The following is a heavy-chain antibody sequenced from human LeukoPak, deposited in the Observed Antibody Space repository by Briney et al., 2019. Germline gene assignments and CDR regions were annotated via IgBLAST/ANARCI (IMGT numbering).Heavy chain of an antibody. J-gene: IGHJ5*02. CDR2: INHNSGGT. Sequence: ASVKVSCKASGYTFSGYYMHWVRRAPGQGLEWMGWINHNSGGTKYAQKFQGRVTMTRDTSISTAYMELSRLRSDDTAVYYCAREAETTLNWFDPWGQGTLVTVSS. D-gene: IGHD1-1*01. CDR1: GYTFSGYY. CDR3: AREAETTLNWFDP. V-gene: IGHV1-2*02.